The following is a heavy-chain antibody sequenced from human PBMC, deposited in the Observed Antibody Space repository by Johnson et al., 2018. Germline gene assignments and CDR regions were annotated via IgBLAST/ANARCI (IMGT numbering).Heavy chain of an antibody. J-gene: IGHJ6*03. CDR2: FYSSGST. CDR1: GGSINRGNYC. V-gene: IGHV4-39*07. D-gene: IGHD4-17*01. CDR3: ARAYGDYYYDMDV. Sequence: QVQLQESGPGLVKSSETLSLICSVSGGSINRGNYCWGWIRQPPGKGLQWIGSFYSSGSTYYNPSLKSRVAILVDTSKNQFSLKVNSVTAVDTAIYYCARAYGDYYYDMDVWGNGTTVTVS.